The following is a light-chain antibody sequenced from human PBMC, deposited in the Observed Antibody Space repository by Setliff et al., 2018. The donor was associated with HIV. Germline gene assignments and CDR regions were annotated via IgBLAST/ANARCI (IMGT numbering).Light chain of an antibody. J-gene: IGLJ3*02. CDR2: DVD. V-gene: IGLV2-11*01. CDR1: SIDVGLYNY. Sequence: QSVLTQPRSVSGSPGQSVTISCTGTSIDVGLYNYVSWYQQHPGKAPKVMIYDVDKRPSGVPDRFSGSKSGNTASLTISGLQAEDESHYYCCSYTGRFWVFGGGTKGTVL. CDR3: CSYTGRFWV.